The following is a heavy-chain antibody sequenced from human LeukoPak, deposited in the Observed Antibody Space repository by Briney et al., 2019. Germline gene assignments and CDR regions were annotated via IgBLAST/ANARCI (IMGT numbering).Heavy chain of an antibody. CDR1: GGSISSGDYY. J-gene: IGHJ4*02. Sequence: PSQTLSLTCTVPGGSISSGDYYWSWIRQPPGKGLEWIGYIYYSGSTYYNPSLKSRVTISVDTSKDQFSLKLSSVTAADTAVYYCASSHTAMVVHSLDYWGQGTLVTVSS. D-gene: IGHD5-18*01. CDR2: IYYSGST. CDR3: ASSHTAMVVHSLDY. V-gene: IGHV4-30-4*01.